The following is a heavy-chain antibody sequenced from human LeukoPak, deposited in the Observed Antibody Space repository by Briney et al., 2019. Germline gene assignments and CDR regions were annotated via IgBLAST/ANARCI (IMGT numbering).Heavy chain of an antibody. D-gene: IGHD2-8*01. Sequence: GRSLRLSCAASGFTFSSYAMHWVRQVPGKGLEWVAVISYDGSNKYYADPVKGRFTFSRDNSKNTLYLQMNSLRAEDTAVYYCAKEYCSNSVCHSLDYWGQGTLVTVSS. J-gene: IGHJ4*02. V-gene: IGHV3-30*04. CDR3: AKEYCSNSVCHSLDY. CDR2: ISYDGSNK. CDR1: GFTFSSYA.